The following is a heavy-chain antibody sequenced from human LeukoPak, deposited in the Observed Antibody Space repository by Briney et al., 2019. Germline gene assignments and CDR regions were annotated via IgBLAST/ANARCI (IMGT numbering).Heavy chain of an antibody. V-gene: IGHV3-21*04. CDR1: GFTFTDFY. D-gene: IGHD4-23*01. Sequence: SGGSLRLSCAASGFTFTDFYMNWVRQAPGKGLEWVSWISPTSSYMYCADSVRGRFTISRDNAKNSLYLQMNSLRAEDTALYYCVRDAGGGNSWFDTWGQGTLVTVSS. CDR2: ISPTSSYM. J-gene: IGHJ5*02. CDR3: VRDAGGGNSWFDT.